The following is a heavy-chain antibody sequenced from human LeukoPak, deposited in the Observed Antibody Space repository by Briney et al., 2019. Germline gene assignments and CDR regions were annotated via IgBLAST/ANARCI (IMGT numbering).Heavy chain of an antibody. D-gene: IGHD1-26*01. J-gene: IGHJ5*02. CDR2: VYYSGST. CDR3: ARRSGSYSWFDP. V-gene: IGHV4-59*08. Sequence: PSETLSLTRTVSGGSISSYYLSWIRQPPGTGLEWIGYVYYSGSTNYNPSLKSRVTISVDTSKNQFSLKLSSVTAADTAVYYCARRSGSYSWFDPWGQGTLVTVSS. CDR1: GGSISSYY.